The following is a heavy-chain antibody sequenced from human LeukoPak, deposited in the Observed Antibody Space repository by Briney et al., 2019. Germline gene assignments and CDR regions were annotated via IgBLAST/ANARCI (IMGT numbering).Heavy chain of an antibody. D-gene: IGHD6-6*01. Sequence: AASVKVSCKASGGTFSSYAISWVRQAPGQGLEWMGRIIPILGIANYAQKLQGRVTITADKSTSTAYMELSSLRSEDTAVYYCAVFRQLAYYYGMDVWGQGTTVTVSS. CDR2: IIPILGIA. V-gene: IGHV1-69*04. CDR1: GGTFSSYA. CDR3: AVFRQLAYYYGMDV. J-gene: IGHJ6*02.